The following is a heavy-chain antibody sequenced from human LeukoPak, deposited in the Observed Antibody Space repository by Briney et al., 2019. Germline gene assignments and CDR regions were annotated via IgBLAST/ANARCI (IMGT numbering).Heavy chain of an antibody. V-gene: IGHV3-30*18. D-gene: IGHD2-2*01. J-gene: IGHJ6*02. CDR1: GFNFRSFG. Sequence: GGSLRLSCAASGFNFRSFGMHWVRHAPGKGLEWVAIISYDGDNAFYADSVKGRLTISRDNSKNTLYLQMNSLRAEDTAVYYCAKALWDKYQYYYAMDVWGQGTTVTVSS. CDR3: AKALWDKYQYYYAMDV. CDR2: ISYDGDNA.